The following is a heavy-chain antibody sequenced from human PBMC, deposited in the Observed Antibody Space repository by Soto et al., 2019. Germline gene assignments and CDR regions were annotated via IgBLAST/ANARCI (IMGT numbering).Heavy chain of an antibody. Sequence: ASVKVSCKTSGYTFTAYTIHWVRQAPRQSLEWMGWINAGDGNTRYSQKFQDRVTITRDTSATTAYMELSSLRSEDTAVYYCARVEWPGLFYFAHWDQGTLVTVSS. J-gene: IGHJ4*02. D-gene: IGHD3-3*01. CDR1: GYTFTAYT. CDR2: INAGDGNT. CDR3: ARVEWPGLFYFAH. V-gene: IGHV1-3*01.